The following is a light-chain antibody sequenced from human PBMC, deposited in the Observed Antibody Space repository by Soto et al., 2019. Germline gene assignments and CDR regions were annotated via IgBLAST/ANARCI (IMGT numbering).Light chain of an antibody. J-gene: IGLJ1*01. CDR3: CSYAGSSTFV. CDR1: SSDVGSYNL. CDR2: EGS. V-gene: IGLV2-23*03. Sequence: QSALTQPASVSGSPGQSITIPRTRTSSDVGSYNLVSWYQQHPGKAPKLMIYEGSKRPSGVSNRFSGSKSGNTASLTISGLQAEDEADYYCCSYAGSSTFVFGTGTKLTVL.